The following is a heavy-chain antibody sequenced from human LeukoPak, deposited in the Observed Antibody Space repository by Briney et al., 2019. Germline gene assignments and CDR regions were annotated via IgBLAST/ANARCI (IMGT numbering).Heavy chain of an antibody. CDR1: GFTVSSNY. CDR2: IYSGGST. D-gene: IGHD5-12*01. J-gene: IGHJ6*03. Sequence: GGSLRLSCAASGFTVSSNYMSWVRRAPGKGLEWVSVIYSGGSTYYADSVKGRFTISRDNSKNTLYLQMNSLRAEDTAVYYCASNSGYDLDYYYMDVWGEGTTVTVSS. V-gene: IGHV3-53*01. CDR3: ASNSGYDLDYYYMDV.